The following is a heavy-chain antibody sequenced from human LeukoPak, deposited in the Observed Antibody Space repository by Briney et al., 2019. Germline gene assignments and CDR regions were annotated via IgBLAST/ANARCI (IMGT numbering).Heavy chain of an antibody. CDR1: GFTFSNYA. D-gene: IGHD6-19*01. Sequence: GGSLRLSCAASGFTFSNYAMNWVRQAPGKGLEWVSTFGSSGATYYADYVRGRFTISRDNSRNTLYLQMSSLRAEDTAIYYCAKRGSHYYFDYWGQGALVTVSS. CDR3: AKRGSHYYFDY. V-gene: IGHV3-23*01. J-gene: IGHJ4*02. CDR2: FGSSGAT.